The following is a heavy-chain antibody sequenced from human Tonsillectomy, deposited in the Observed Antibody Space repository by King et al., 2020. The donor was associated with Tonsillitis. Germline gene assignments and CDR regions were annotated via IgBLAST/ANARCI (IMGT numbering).Heavy chain of an antibody. CDR2: ISYDGSNK. V-gene: IGHV3-30*04. Sequence: VQLVESGGGVVQPGRSLRLSCAASGFTFSNYPIHWVRQTPGKGLQWVAVISYDGSNKYYADSVKGRFTISRDNSKNTLYLQMNSLRTEDTAVYYCVREGMVEDWTPTYGMDVWGQGTTVTVSS. CDR1: GFTFSNYP. CDR3: VREGMVEDWTPTYGMDV. J-gene: IGHJ6*02. D-gene: IGHD2-8*01.